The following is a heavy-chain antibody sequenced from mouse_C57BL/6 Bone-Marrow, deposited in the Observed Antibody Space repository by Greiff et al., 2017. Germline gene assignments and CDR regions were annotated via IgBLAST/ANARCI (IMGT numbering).Heavy chain of an antibody. CDR2: IDPNSGGT. Sequence: QVQLQQPGAELVKPGASVKMSCKASGYTFTSYWMHWVKQRPGRGLEWIGRIDPNSGGTKYNEKFKSKATLTVDKPSSTAYMQLSSLTSENSAVFFCARWGFITTVVSHFDVWGTGTTVTVSS. CDR3: ARWGFITTVVSHFDV. CDR1: GYTFTSYW. D-gene: IGHD1-1*01. J-gene: IGHJ1*03. V-gene: IGHV1-72*01.